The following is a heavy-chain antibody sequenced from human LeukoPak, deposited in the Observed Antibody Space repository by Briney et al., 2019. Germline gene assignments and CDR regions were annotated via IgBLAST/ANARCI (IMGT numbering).Heavy chain of an antibody. CDR2: IFTDGSTT. V-gene: IGHV3-74*01. CDR3: ARELPREVTLDY. Sequence: GGSLRLSCVASEFDFFSYGMQWVRQAPGKGLVWVSRIFTDGSTTSYADSVKGRFTISRDNAKNTLYLEMKSLRVEDTAVYYCARELPREVTLDYWGQGTLVTVSP. D-gene: IGHD2-21*02. J-gene: IGHJ4*01. CDR1: EFDFFSYG.